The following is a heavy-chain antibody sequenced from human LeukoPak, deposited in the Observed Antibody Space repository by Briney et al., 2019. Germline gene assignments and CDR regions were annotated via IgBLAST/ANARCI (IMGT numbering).Heavy chain of an antibody. J-gene: IGHJ4*02. V-gene: IGHV1-69*05. Sequence: SVKVSCKASGGTFSSYAISWVRQAPGQGLEWMGGIIPIFGTANYAQKFQGRVTITTDESTSTAYMELCSLRSEDTAVYYCARGRVEMATINDYFDYWGQGTLVTVSS. CDR1: GGTFSSYA. CDR3: ARGRVEMATINDYFDY. D-gene: IGHD5-24*01. CDR2: IIPIFGTA.